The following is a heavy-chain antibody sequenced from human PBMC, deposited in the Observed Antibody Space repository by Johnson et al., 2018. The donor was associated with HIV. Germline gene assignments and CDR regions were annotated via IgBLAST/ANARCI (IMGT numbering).Heavy chain of an antibody. CDR2: IYSGGST. CDR1: GFTFSSYW. J-gene: IGHJ3*02. Sequence: EVQLVESGGGLVQPGGSLRLSCAASGFTFSSYWMSWVRQAPGKGLEWVSVIYSGGSTYYADSVKGRFTISRDNSKNTLYLQMNSLRAEDTAVYYCARGTGTDDAFDIWGQGTMVTVSS. D-gene: IGHD1-1*01. V-gene: IGHV3-66*01. CDR3: ARGTGTDDAFDI.